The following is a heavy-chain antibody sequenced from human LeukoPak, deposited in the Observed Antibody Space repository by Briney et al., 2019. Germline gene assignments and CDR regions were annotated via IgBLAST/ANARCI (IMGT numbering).Heavy chain of an antibody. V-gene: IGHV3-21*01. D-gene: IGHD5-24*01. J-gene: IGHJ3*02. CDR3: ARDQFIRAFDI. Sequence: GGSERLSCAASGFTFSSFSMNWVRQAPGKGLEWVSSIYSTTTYIYYADSVKGRFTISRDNAENSLYLQMNSLRAEDTAVYYCARDQFIRAFDIWGQGTMVTDYS. CDR1: GFTFSSFS. CDR2: IYSTTTYI.